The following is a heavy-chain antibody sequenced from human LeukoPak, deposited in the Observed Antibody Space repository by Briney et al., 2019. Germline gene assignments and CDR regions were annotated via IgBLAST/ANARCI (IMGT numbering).Heavy chain of an antibody. CDR3: ARDLWVGTYYYDSSGPYYYMDV. CDR2: INPSGGST. CDR1: GYTFSNYD. J-gene: IGHJ6*03. Sequence: ASVKVSCKTSGYTFSNYDIYWVRQAPGQGLEWMGIINPSGGSTSYAQKFQGRVTMTRDMSTSTVYMELSSLRSEDTAVYYCARDLWVGTYYYDSSGPYYYMDVWGKGTTVTVSS. D-gene: IGHD3-22*01. V-gene: IGHV1-46*01.